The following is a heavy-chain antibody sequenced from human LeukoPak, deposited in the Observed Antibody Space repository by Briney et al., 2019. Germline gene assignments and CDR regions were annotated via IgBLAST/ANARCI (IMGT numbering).Heavy chain of an antibody. V-gene: IGHV3-74*01. CDR2: INSDGSST. CDR3: ARDGSVYYYDSSGSTKGGMDV. D-gene: IGHD3-22*01. Sequence: PGGSLRLSCAASGFTFSSYWMHWVRQAPGKGLVWVSRINSDGSSTSYADSVKGRFTISRDNAKNTLYLQMSSLRAEDTAVYYCARDGSVYYYDSSGSTKGGMDVWGQGTTVTVSS. CDR1: GFTFSSYW. J-gene: IGHJ6*02.